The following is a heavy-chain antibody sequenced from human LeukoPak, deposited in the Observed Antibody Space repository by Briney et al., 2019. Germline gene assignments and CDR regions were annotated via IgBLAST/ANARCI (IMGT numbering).Heavy chain of an antibody. CDR3: AIGGNSIGSYFQH. CDR2: ISWNSGSI. CDR1: GFTFDDYA. Sequence: PGGSLRLSCAASGFTFDDYAMHWVRQAPGKGLEWVSGISWNSGSIGYADSVKGRFTISRGNAKNSLYLQMNSLRAEDTALYYCAIGGNSIGSYFQHWGQGTLVTVSS. D-gene: IGHD4-23*01. J-gene: IGHJ1*01. V-gene: IGHV3-9*01.